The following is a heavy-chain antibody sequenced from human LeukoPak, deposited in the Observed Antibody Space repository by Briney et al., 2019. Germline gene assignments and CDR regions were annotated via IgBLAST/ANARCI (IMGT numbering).Heavy chain of an antibody. CDR1: GFTFSTYW. CDR3: ARDSAGNDY. V-gene: IGHV3-7*01. J-gene: IGHJ4*02. Sequence: GGSLRLSCAASGFTFSTYWMSWVHQAPGKGLEWVANIKQDGSEKYYVDPVKGRFTISRDNAKNSLYLQMNSLRAEDTAMYYCARDSAGNDYWGQGTLVTVSS. CDR2: IKQDGSEK. D-gene: IGHD6-13*01.